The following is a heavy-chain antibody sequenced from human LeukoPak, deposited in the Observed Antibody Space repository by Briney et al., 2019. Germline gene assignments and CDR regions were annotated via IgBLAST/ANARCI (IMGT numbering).Heavy chain of an antibody. J-gene: IGHJ6*02. V-gene: IGHV4-59*01. CDR1: GGSISSDY. Sequence: SETLSPTCTVSGGSISSDYWSWIRQPPGKGLEWIGYIYYTGSTTYNPSLKSRLTISLDASKNQFSLKLTSVTAAGTAVYYCARHIAVGEDVWGQGTTVTVFS. CDR2: IYYTGST. D-gene: IGHD6-19*01. CDR3: ARHIAVGEDV.